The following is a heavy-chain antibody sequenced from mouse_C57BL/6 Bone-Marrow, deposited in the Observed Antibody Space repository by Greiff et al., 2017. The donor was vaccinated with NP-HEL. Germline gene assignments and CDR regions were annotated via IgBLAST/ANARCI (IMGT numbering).Heavy chain of an antibody. J-gene: IGHJ2*01. D-gene: IGHD1-1*01. CDR3: VRQVITTAGVYFDY. V-gene: IGHV10-1*01. CDR1: GFSFNTYA. CDR2: IRSKSNNYAT. Sequence: GGGLVQPKGSLKLSCAASGFSFNTYAMNWVRQAPGKGLEWVARIRSKSNNYATYYADSVKDRFTISRDDSESMLYLQMNNLKTEDTAMYYCVRQVITTAGVYFDYWGQGTTLTVSS.